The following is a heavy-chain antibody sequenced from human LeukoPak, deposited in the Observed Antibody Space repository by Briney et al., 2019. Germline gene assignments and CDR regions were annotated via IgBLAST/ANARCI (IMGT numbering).Heavy chain of an antibody. Sequence: ASVKVSCKASGGTFSSYAISWVRQAPAQGLEWMGGIIPIFGTANYAQKFQGRVTITTDESTGTAYMELSSLRSEDTAVYYCARAYYYDSSGYYSDWFDPWGQGTLVTVSS. J-gene: IGHJ5*02. CDR1: GGTFSSYA. V-gene: IGHV1-69*05. CDR2: IIPIFGTA. D-gene: IGHD3-22*01. CDR3: ARAYYYDSSGYYSDWFDP.